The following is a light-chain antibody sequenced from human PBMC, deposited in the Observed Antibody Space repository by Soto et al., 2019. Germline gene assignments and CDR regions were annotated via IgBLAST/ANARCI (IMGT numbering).Light chain of an antibody. J-gene: IGKJ5*01. Sequence: DIKLTQSPSFLSTSIGDRVTITCRASQSISSYLAWYQQKPGKAPKFLIYAASTLQSGVPSRFSGSGSGTEFTLTISSLQPEDFATYYCQQLNSFPITFCQGTQLEI. CDR2: AAS. CDR3: QQLNSFPIT. V-gene: IGKV1-9*01. CDR1: QSISSY.